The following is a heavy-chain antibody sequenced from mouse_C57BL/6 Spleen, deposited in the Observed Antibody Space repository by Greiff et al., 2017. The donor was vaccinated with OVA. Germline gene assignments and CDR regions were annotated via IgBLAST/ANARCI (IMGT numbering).Heavy chain of an antibody. V-gene: IGHV1-80*01. Sequence: QVQLQQSGAELVKPGASVKISCKASGYAFSSYWMNWVKQRPGKGLEWIGQIYPGDGDTNYNGKFKGKATLTADKSSSTAYMQLSSLTSEDSAVYCCARERGATVVAGTDYWGQGTTLTVSS. D-gene: IGHD1-1*01. J-gene: IGHJ2*01. CDR1: GYAFSSYW. CDR2: IYPGDGDT. CDR3: ARERGATVVAGTDY.